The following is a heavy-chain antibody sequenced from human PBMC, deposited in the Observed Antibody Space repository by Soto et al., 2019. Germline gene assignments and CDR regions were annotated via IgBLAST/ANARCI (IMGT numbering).Heavy chain of an antibody. D-gene: IGHD1-26*01. CDR2: IYSGGST. V-gene: IGHV3-53*01. CDR1: GFTVNNND. J-gene: IGHJ4*02. Sequence: GWSLRLACAASGFTVNNNDMAWVRQAPGKGLEWVSVIYSGGSTYFSGSVRGRFTISRDNSKNTLYLQMNSLRAEDTAVYYCARDPSGNYYFDSWGQGTLVTVSS. CDR3: ARDPSGNYYFDS.